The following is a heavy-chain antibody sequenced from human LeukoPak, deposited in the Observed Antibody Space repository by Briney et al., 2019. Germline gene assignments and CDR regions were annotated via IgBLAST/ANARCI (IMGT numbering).Heavy chain of an antibody. D-gene: IGHD7-27*01. CDR3: ARDSLGIGGFDY. Sequence: SVKVSCTASGGTFSSYAISWVRQAPGQGLEWMGRIIPILGIANYAQKFQGRVTITADKSTSTAYMELSSLRSEDTAVYYCARDSLGIGGFDYWGQGTLVTVSS. J-gene: IGHJ4*02. CDR1: GGTFSSYA. CDR2: IIPILGIA. V-gene: IGHV1-69*04.